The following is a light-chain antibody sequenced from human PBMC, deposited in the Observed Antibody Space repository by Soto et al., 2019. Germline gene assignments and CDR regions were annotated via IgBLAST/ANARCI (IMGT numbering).Light chain of an antibody. CDR2: DAS. CDR3: QQYDNYPLT. CDR1: QSINNW. Sequence: DIQMTQSPSTLSASVGDRVTITCRASQSINNWLAWYQQKPGKAPKFLIYDASNLESGVPSRFSGSASGTEFTTTISSLQPDDFAADYCQQYDNYPLTFGGGTKVAI. J-gene: IGKJ4*01. V-gene: IGKV1-5*01.